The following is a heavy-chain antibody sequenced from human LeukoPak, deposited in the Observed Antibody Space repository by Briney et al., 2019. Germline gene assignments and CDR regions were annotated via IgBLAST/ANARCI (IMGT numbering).Heavy chain of an antibody. J-gene: IGHJ3*02. V-gene: IGHV3-30-3*01. CDR3: ASPYYDFWSGYTAFDI. CDR2: ISYDGSNK. Sequence: PGRSLRLSCAASGFTFSSYAMHWVRQAPGKGLEWVAVISYDGSNKYYADSVKGRFTISRDNSKNTLYLQMSSLRAEDTAVYYCASPYYDFWSGYTAFDIWGQGTMVTVSS. CDR1: GFTFSSYA. D-gene: IGHD3-3*01.